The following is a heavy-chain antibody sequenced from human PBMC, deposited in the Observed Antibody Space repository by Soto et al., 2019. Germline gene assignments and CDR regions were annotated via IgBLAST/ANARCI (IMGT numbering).Heavy chain of an antibody. CDR2: MSHSGGT. J-gene: IGHJ3*02. CDR3: ARVERGTATTVVDAFDI. V-gene: IGHV4-34*01. CDR1: GGFVSSGSYY. D-gene: IGHD1-1*01. Sequence: QVQLQQWGAGLLKPSETLSLTCAVYGGFVSSGSYYWSWIRQPPGKGLEWIGEMSHSGGTHFNPSLKSRVTISVDTSKKQFSLKMSSVTAADTALYYCARVERGTATTVVDAFDIWGPGRMGTVYS.